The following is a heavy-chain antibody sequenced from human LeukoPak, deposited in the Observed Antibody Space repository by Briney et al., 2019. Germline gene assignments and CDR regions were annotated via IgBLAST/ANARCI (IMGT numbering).Heavy chain of an antibody. CDR1: GFTFSSYE. V-gene: IGHV3-48*03. CDR3: ARDGYSSGWYYFDY. CDR2: ISSSGSTI. D-gene: IGHD6-19*01. J-gene: IGHJ4*02. Sequence: GGSLRLSCAASGFTFSSYEMNWVRQAPGKGLEWVSYISSSGSTIYYADSVKGRFTISRDNAKNSLCLQMNSLRAEDTAVYYCARDGYSSGWYYFDYWGQGTLVTVSS.